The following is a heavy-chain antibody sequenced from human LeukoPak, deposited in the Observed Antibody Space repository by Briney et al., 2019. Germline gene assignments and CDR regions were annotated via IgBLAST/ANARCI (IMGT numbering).Heavy chain of an antibody. CDR2: IKPDGSEK. Sequence: GGSLRLSCAVSGFIFSRNWMSWVRQAPGKGLEWVANIKPDGSEKYYVDSVKGRFSISRDNAKNSLYLQMNSLRAEDTAIYYCARHLTYFDYWGQGTLVTVSS. V-gene: IGHV3-7*01. CDR1: GFIFSRNW. CDR3: ARHLTYFDY. J-gene: IGHJ4*02.